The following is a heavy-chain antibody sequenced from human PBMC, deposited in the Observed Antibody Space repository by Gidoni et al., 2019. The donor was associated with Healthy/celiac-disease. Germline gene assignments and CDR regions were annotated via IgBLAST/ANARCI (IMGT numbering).Heavy chain of an antibody. V-gene: IGHV1-2*02. J-gene: IGHJ4*02. Sequence: QVQLVQSGAEVTKPGASVKVSCKASGYTFTGYYMHWVRQAPGQGLEWMGWINPNSGGTNYAQKFQGRVTMTRDTSISTAYMELSRLRSDDTAVYYCARVGGGYYDFWSGYPHFDYWGQGTLVTVSS. D-gene: IGHD3-3*01. CDR1: GYTFTGYY. CDR3: ARVGGGYYDFWSGYPHFDY. CDR2: INPNSGGT.